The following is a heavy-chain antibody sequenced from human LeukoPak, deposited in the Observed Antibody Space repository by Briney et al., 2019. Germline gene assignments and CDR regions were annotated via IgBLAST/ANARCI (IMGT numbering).Heavy chain of an antibody. CDR2: IYYSGST. CDR3: ARALTAYDSSGIDY. Sequence: SQTLSLTCTVSGGSISRGGYYSSWIRHHPGKGLEWIVYIYYSGSTYYNPSLKSRVTISVDTSKNPFSLKLSSVTAADTAVYYCARALTAYDSSGIDYWGQGTLVTVSS. V-gene: IGHV4-31*03. CDR1: GGSISRGGYY. J-gene: IGHJ4*02. D-gene: IGHD3-22*01.